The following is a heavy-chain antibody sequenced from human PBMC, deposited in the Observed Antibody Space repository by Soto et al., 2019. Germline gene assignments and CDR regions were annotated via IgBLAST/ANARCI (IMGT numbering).Heavy chain of an antibody. Sequence: SVKVSCKASGGTVSSYAITWVRQAPGKGLEWMGVFIPIFVSAHYAQKFQGRVTITADESTSTAYMELSGLRSEDTAIYYCARDLSSDSTGFRGYDLWGQGTLVTVAS. J-gene: IGHJ4*02. CDR3: ARDLSSDSTGFRGYDL. V-gene: IGHV1-69*13. D-gene: IGHD3-10*01. CDR1: GGTVSSYA. CDR2: FIPIFVSA.